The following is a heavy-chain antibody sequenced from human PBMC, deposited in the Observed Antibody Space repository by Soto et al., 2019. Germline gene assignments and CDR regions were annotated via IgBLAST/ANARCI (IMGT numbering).Heavy chain of an antibody. J-gene: IGHJ1*01. CDR1: GFTFSSYA. CDR3: AKEFRQWLFGGPEYFQH. CDR2: ISGSGGST. V-gene: IGHV3-23*01. Sequence: EVQLLESGGGLVQPGGSLRLSCAASGFTFSSYAMSWVRQAPGKGLEWVSAISGSGGSTYYADSVKGRFTISRDNSKNTLYLQMNSLRAADTAVYYCAKEFRQWLFGGPEYFQHWGQGTLVTFSS. D-gene: IGHD6-19*01.